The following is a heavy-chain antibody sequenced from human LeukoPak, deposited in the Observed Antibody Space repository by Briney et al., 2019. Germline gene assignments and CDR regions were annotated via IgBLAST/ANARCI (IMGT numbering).Heavy chain of an antibody. CDR2: IIPILGIA. CDR1: GGTFSSYA. D-gene: IGHD2-21*01. J-gene: IGHJ1*01. CDR3: ARVEMWWRLDQH. V-gene: IGHV1-69*04. Sequence: SVKVSCKASGGTFSSYAISWVRQAPGQGLEWMGRIIPILGIANYAQKFQGRVTITADKSTSTAYMELRSLRSDDTAVYYCARVEMWWRLDQHWGQGTLVTVSS.